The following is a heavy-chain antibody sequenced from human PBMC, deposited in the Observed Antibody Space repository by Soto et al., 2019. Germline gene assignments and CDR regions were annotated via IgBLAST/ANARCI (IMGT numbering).Heavy chain of an antibody. V-gene: IGHV1-69*13. CDR2: IIPIFGTA. CDR1: GGTFSSYA. D-gene: IGHD3-22*01. J-gene: IGHJ3*02. Sequence: ASVKVSCKASGGTFSSYAISWVRQAPGQGLEWMGGIIPIFGTANYAQKFQGRVTITADESTSTAYMELSSLRSEDTAVYYCARLTYYYDSSPRAFDIWGQGTMVTVSS. CDR3: ARLTYYYDSSPRAFDI.